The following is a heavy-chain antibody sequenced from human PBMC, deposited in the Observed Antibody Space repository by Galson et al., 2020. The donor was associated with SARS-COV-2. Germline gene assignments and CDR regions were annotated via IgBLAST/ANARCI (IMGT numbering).Heavy chain of an antibody. CDR3: ARIVATIGVYYYYYYMDV. CDR1: GGSISSYY. V-gene: IGHV4-59*01. Sequence: SETLSLTCTVSGGSISSYYWSWIRQPPGKGLEWIGYIYYSGSTNYNPSLKSRVTISVDTSKNQFSLKLSSVTAADTAVYYCARIVATIGVYYYYYYMDVWGKGTTVTISS. J-gene: IGHJ6*03. CDR2: IYYSGST. D-gene: IGHD5-12*01.